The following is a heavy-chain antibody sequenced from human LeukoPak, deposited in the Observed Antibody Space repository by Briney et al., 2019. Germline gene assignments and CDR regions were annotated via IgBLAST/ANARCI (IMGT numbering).Heavy chain of an antibody. D-gene: IGHD6-13*01. CDR2: IYYSGST. CDR3: ARGAGIAAAKNWFDP. CDR1: GGSISSYY. Sequence: PSETLSLTCTVSGGSISSYYWSWIRQPPGKGLEWIGYIYYSGSTNYKSSLKSRVTISVDTSKNQFSLKLSSVTAADTAVYYCARGAGIAAAKNWFDPWGQGTLVTVSS. J-gene: IGHJ5*02. V-gene: IGHV4-59*01.